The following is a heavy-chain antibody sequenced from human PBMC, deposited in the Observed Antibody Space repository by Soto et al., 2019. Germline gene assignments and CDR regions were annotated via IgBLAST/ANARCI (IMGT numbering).Heavy chain of an antibody. CDR1: GFTFSTYG. CDR3: AKERYSSRSPDFDY. Sequence: GGSLXLSCAASGFTFSTYGMHWVRQAPGKGLEWVAVISYDGTNKYYADSVKGRFTISRDNSKNTLYLQMNSLRAEDTAVYYCAKERYSSRSPDFDYWGQGTLVTVSS. V-gene: IGHV3-30*18. CDR2: ISYDGTNK. D-gene: IGHD6-13*01. J-gene: IGHJ4*02.